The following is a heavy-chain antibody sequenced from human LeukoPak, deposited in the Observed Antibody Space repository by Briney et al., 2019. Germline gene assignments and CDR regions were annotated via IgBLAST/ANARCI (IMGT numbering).Heavy chain of an antibody. J-gene: IGHJ5*02. Sequence: SETLSLTCTVSGGSISSYYWSWVRQPPGKGLEWIGEVYHSGSTNYNPSLKSRVTISVDKSKNQFSLKLSSVTAADTAVYYCXXXXXXXXXYSSSWYRWFDPWGQGTLVTVSS. D-gene: IGHD6-13*01. V-gene: IGHV4-59*12. CDR3: XXXXXXXXXYSSSWYRWFDP. CDR2: VYHSGST. CDR1: GGSISSYY.